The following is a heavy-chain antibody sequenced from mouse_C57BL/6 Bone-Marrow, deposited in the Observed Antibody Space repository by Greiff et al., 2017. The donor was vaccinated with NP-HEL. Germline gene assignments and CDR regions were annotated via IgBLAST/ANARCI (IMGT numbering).Heavy chain of an antibody. CDR2: SRNKANDYTT. Sequence: EVQLMESGGGLVQSGRSLRLSCATSGFTFSDFYMEWVRQAPGKGLEWIAASRNKANDYTTEYSASVKGRFIVSRDTSQSILYLQMNALRAEDTAIYYCARDAVFYAMDYWGQGTSVTVSS. CDR3: ARDAVFYAMDY. J-gene: IGHJ4*01. CDR1: GFTFSDFY. V-gene: IGHV7-1*01.